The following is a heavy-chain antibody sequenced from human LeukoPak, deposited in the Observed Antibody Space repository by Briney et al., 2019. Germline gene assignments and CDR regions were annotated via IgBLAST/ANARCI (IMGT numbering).Heavy chain of an antibody. CDR3: TTDNPSADNGDRFDF. CDR1: GFIFSNYA. V-gene: IGHV3-15*01. D-gene: IGHD4-17*01. CDR2: IKYKSDAETS. J-gene: IGHJ4*02. Sequence: NPGGSLRLSCAASGFIFSNYAMSWVRQAPGKGLEWVGRIKYKSDAETSDYAAPVQGRFTISRDDSKNTLYLQMNSLKTEDTAVYYCTTDNPSADNGDRFDFWGQGTLVTVSS.